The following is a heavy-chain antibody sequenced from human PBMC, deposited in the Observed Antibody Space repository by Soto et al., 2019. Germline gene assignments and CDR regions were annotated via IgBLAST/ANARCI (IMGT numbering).Heavy chain of an antibody. Sequence: PGGSLRLSCAASGFTFSSYGMHWVRQAPGKGLEWVAVISYDGSNKYYADSVKGRFTISRDNSKNTLYLQMNSLRAEDTAVYYCAKARAYYYDKDAFDIWGQGTMVTVSS. D-gene: IGHD3-22*01. CDR2: ISYDGSNK. CDR3: AKARAYYYDKDAFDI. CDR1: GFTFSSYG. V-gene: IGHV3-30*18. J-gene: IGHJ3*02.